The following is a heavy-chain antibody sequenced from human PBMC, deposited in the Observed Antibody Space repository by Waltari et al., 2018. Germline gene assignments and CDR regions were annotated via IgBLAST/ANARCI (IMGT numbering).Heavy chain of an antibody. CDR3: AREGTTTVVTPKAFDI. CDR1: GGSISSGGYY. D-gene: IGHD1-26*01. CDR2: IYYSGST. Sequence: QVQLQESGPGLVKPSQTLSLTCTVSGGSISSGGYYWSWIRQHPGKGLEWIGYIYYSGSTYYNPSLKSRVTISVDTSKNQFSLKLSSVTAADTAVYYCAREGTTTVVTPKAFDIWGQGTMVTVSS. V-gene: IGHV4-31*03. J-gene: IGHJ3*02.